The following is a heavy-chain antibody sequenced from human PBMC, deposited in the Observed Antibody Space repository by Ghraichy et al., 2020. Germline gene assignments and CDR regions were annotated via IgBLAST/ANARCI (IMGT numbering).Heavy chain of an antibody. CDR3: ARDLHYLDY. J-gene: IGHJ4*02. CDR1: GGSVSSGSYY. V-gene: IGHV4-61*01. CDR2: IYYSGST. Sequence: SETLSLTCTVSGGSVSSGSYYWSWIRQPPGKGLEWIGYIYYSGSTNYNPSLKSRVTISVDTSKNQFSLKLSSVTAADTAVYYCARDLHYLDYWGQGTLVTVSS.